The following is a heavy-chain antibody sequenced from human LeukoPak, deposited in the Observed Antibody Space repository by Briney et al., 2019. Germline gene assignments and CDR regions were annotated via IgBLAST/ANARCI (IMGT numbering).Heavy chain of an antibody. CDR2: INHSGST. CDR3: ATLGEYYDSSGYYYN. V-gene: IGHV4-34*08. D-gene: IGHD3-22*01. CDR1: GGTFSGYY. J-gene: IGHJ4*02. Sequence: SETLSLTCAVYGGTFSGYYWSWIRQPPGKGVEWIGEINHSGSTYYNPSLKSRVTISVDTSKNQFSLKLTSVTAADTAVYYCATLGEYYDSSGYYYNWGQGTLVTVSS.